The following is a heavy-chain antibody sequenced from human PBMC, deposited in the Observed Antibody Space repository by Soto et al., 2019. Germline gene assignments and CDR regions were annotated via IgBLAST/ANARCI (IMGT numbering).Heavy chain of an antibody. Sequence: GSLRLSCAASGFTFITYAIIFFRHSAWKGREWVSAISNSGVSTYYTDSVKGRFTISRDNSINRLYMQMNSLRTEDTAVYYCAHPRGYGVFDAYDIWGQGTMVTVSS. D-gene: IGHD4-17*01. CDR2: ISNSGVST. J-gene: IGHJ3*02. CDR1: GFTFITYA. CDR3: AHPRGYGVFDAYDI. V-gene: IGHV3-23*01.